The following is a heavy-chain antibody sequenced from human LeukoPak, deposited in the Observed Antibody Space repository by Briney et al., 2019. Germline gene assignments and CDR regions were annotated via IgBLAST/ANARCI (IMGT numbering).Heavy chain of an antibody. CDR2: ISSSSSYI. CDR3: ARDKKNACSGGSCYSVSSYYYYGMDV. D-gene: IGHD2-15*01. Sequence: GGSLSLSCAASRFTFSSYSMNWVRQAPGKGLEWVSSISSSSSYIYYADSVKGRFTISRDNAKNSLYLQMNSLRAEDTAVYYCARDKKNACSGGSCYSVSSYYYYGMDVWGQGTTVTVSS. CDR1: RFTFSSYS. J-gene: IGHJ6*02. V-gene: IGHV3-21*01.